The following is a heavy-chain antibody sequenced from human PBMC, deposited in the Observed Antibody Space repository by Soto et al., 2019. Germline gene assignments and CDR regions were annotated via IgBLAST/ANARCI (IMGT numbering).Heavy chain of an antibody. CDR1: GFTLSSYW. CDR2: ISPDGRSK. J-gene: IGHJ5*02. V-gene: IGHV3-74*01. Sequence: EVQLVESGGGLVQPGGSLRLSCAASGFTLSSYWMHWVRQAPGKGLVWVSRISPDGRSKSYVDSVKGRFAISRDNAKNTLYLELNSLRVEDTAVYQCVREGNWIRDLWGQGSLVTVSS. CDR3: VREGNWIRDL. D-gene: IGHD1-1*01.